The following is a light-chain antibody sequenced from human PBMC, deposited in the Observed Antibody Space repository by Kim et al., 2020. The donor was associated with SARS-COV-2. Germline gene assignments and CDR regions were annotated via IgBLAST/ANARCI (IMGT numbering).Light chain of an antibody. Sequence: SASVGDRVTLTCRASQGISSYLAWYQQKPGKAPKLLIYAASTLQSGVPSRFSGSGSGTEFTLTISSLQPEDFATYYCQQLNSYVYTFGQGTKLEI. J-gene: IGKJ2*01. CDR2: AAS. V-gene: IGKV1-9*01. CDR3: QQLNSYVYT. CDR1: QGISSY.